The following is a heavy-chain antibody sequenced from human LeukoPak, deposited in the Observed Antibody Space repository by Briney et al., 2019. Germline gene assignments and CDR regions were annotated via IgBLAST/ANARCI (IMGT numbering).Heavy chain of an antibody. D-gene: IGHD6-19*01. CDR2: FDPEDGET. Sequence: ASVKVSCKVSGYTLTELSMHWVRQAPGKGLEWMGGFDPEDGETIYAQKFQGRVTMTEDTSTDTAYMELSSLRSEDTAVYYCTRTIGYRPVAGLKEKWFDPWGQGILVTVSS. J-gene: IGHJ5*02. CDR3: TRTIGYRPVAGLKEKWFDP. V-gene: IGHV1-24*01. CDR1: GYTLTELS.